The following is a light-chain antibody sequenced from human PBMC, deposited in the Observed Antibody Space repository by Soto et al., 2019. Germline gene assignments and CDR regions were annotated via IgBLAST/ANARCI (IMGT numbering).Light chain of an antibody. J-gene: IGKJ2*01. CDR2: DAS. V-gene: IGKV1-5*01. CDR1: QSISAW. Sequence: DIQMTQSPSTLSASVGDRVTITCRASQSISAWLAWYQQIPGKAPKLLIYDASSLESGVPSRFSGSGSGTEFTLTISSLQPDDFAANYCQQYNSYSPTFGQGTKLEI. CDR3: QQYNSYSPT.